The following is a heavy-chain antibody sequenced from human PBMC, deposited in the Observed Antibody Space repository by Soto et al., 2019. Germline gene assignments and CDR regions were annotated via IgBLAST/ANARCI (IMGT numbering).Heavy chain of an antibody. J-gene: IGHJ4*02. Sequence: SGPTLVNPTQTLTLTCTFSGFSLRPGGRDVGWIRQPPGKALEWLALIYWNDDKRYSPSLNSRLTIAKDTSKNLVVLTMTNVDPVDAATYYCVNSPDRSPSDYWGQGTLVSVSS. CDR2: IYWNDDK. CDR1: GFSLRPGGRD. V-gene: IGHV2-5*01. CDR3: VNSPDRSPSDY.